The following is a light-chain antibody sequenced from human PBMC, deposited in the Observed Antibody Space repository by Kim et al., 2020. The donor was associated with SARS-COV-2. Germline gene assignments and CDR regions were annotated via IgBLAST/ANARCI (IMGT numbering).Light chain of an antibody. V-gene: IGLV3-1*01. CDR2: QDT. J-gene: IGLJ2*01. CDR1: KLGNKY. Sequence: VSPGQTASITGSGDKLGNKYAFWYQQRPGQSPVEVIYQDTKRPSGIPERFSGSNSGNTATLTISGTQAMDEADYYCQAWDSSTVVFGGGTQLTVL. CDR3: QAWDSSTVV.